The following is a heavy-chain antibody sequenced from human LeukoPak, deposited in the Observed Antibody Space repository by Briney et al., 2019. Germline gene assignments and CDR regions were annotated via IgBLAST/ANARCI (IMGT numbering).Heavy chain of an antibody. J-gene: IGHJ4*02. CDR1: GGSISSSSYY. CDR2: IYYSGST. CDR3: ARHVRFLEWLYPGFDY. D-gene: IGHD3-3*01. V-gene: IGHV4-39*01. Sequence: PSETLSLTCTVSGGSISSSSYYWGWIRQPPGKGLEWIGSIYYSGSTYYNPSLKSRVTISVDTSKNQFSLKLSSVTAADTVVYYCARHVRFLEWLYPGFDYWGQGTLVTVSS.